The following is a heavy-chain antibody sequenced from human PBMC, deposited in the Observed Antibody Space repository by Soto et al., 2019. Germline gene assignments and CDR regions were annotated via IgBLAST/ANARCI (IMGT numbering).Heavy chain of an antibody. J-gene: IGHJ4*02. Sequence: GASLKISCKGSGYSFTSYWISWVRQMPGKGLEWMGRIDPSDSYTNYSPSFQGHVTISADKSISTAYLQWSSLKASDTAMYYCARRSSSDIPTDYWGQGTLVTVSS. V-gene: IGHV5-10-1*01. CDR2: IDPSDSYT. CDR3: ARRSSSDIPTDY. D-gene: IGHD3-9*01. CDR1: GYSFTSYW.